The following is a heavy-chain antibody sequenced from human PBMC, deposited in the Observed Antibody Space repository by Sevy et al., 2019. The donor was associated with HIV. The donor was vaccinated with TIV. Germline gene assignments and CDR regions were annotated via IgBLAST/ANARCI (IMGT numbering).Heavy chain of an antibody. V-gene: IGHV4-38-2*01. Sequence: SETVSLTCAVSGYSISSDYYWGWIRQPPGKGLEWIGSIYHSGYSYYNPSLKSRVTISVDTSKNQFSLKLSSVIAADTAVFYCARAIGTQVAGLYYFDYWGQGTLVTVSS. CDR1: GYSISSDYY. CDR2: IYHSGYS. CDR3: ARAIGTQVAGLYYFDY. D-gene: IGHD6-19*01. J-gene: IGHJ4*02.